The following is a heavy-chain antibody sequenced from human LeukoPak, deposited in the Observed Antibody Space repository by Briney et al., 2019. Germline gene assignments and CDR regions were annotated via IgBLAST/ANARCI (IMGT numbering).Heavy chain of an antibody. V-gene: IGHV1-69*06. D-gene: IGHD3-10*01. CDR2: LIPSFGAP. CDR3: ARGSKYYYASGSYSADY. J-gene: IGHJ4*02. Sequence: SETVSCKASGGSSSNYAFNWVRQARGQGLEWMGSLIPSFGAPAYAPKFEDRITLTADKSTGKVYMELSSLRSDDTAFYYCARGSKYYYASGSYSADYWGQGTLV. CDR1: GGSSSNYA.